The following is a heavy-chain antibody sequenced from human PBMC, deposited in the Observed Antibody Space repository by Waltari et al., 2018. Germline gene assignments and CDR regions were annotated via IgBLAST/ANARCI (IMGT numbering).Heavy chain of an antibody. CDR1: GFTFSSYA. V-gene: IGHV3-23*01. CDR3: AKDLGYSGYGSFDY. Sequence: EVQLLESGGGLVQPGGSLRLSCAASGFTFSSYAMSWVRQAPGKGLEWVSAISGSGGSTYYADSVKGRFTISRDNSKNTLYLQMNSLRSEDPAVYYCAKDLGYSGYGSFDYWGQGTLVTVSS. J-gene: IGHJ4*02. CDR2: ISGSGGST. D-gene: IGHD5-12*01.